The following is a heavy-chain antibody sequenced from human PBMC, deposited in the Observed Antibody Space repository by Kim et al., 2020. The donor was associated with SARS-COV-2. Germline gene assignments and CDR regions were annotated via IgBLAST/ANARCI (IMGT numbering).Heavy chain of an antibody. Sequence: SLKSRVTISVDTSKNQFSLKRSSVTAADTAVYYCARVGLRDYYYYGMDVWGQGTTVTVSS. J-gene: IGHJ6*02. D-gene: IGHD4-17*01. V-gene: IGHV4-34*01. CDR3: ARVGLRDYYYYGMDV.